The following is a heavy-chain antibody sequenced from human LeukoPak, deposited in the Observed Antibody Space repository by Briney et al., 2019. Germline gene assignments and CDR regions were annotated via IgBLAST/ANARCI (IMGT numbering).Heavy chain of an antibody. CDR3: ARGSGSNHWGIYTGGGFDY. J-gene: IGHJ4*02. CDR2: INPNSGGT. CDR1: GYTFTGYY. V-gene: IGHV1-2*02. D-gene: IGHD1-26*01. Sequence: GASVKVSCKASGYTFTGYYMHWVRQAPGQGLEWMGWINPNSGGTNYAQKFQGRVTMTRDTSISTAYMELSRLRSDDTAVYYCARGSGSNHWGIYTGGGFDYWGQGTLVTVSS.